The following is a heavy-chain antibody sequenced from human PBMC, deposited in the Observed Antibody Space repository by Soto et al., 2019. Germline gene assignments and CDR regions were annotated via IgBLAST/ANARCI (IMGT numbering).Heavy chain of an antibody. CDR1: GFTFSNAW. Sequence: EVQLMESGGGLVKPGGSLRLSCAASGFTFSNAWMSWVRQAPGKGLEWVGRIKSKTDGGTTDYAAPVKGRFTISRDDSKNTLYLQMNSLKTEDTAVYYCTTGCSSTSCYTGLDYWGQGTLVTVSS. D-gene: IGHD2-2*02. V-gene: IGHV3-15*01. CDR2: IKSKTDGGTT. J-gene: IGHJ4*02. CDR3: TTGCSSTSCYTGLDY.